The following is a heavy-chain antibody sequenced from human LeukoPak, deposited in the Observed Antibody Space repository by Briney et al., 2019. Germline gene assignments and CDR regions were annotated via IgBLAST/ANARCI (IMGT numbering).Heavy chain of an antibody. CDR2: IKSKTDGGTT. D-gene: IGHD3-16*02. J-gene: IGHJ4*02. CDR1: GFTFSNAW. Sequence: GGSLRLSCAASGFTFSNAWMSWVRQAPGKGLEWVGRIKSKTDGGTTDYAAPVKGRFTISRDDSKNTLYLQMNSLKTEDTAVYYCTSKRGYDYIWGSYRAYYFDYWGQGTLVTVSS. V-gene: IGHV3-15*01. CDR3: TSKRGYDYIWGSYRAYYFDY.